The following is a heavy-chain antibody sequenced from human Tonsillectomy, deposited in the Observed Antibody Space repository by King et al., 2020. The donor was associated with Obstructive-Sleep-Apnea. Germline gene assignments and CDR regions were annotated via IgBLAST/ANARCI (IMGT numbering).Heavy chain of an antibody. D-gene: IGHD1-14*01. J-gene: IGHJ3*01. CDR2: IDPSDSEI. V-gene: IGHV5-10-1*01. CDR3: ARHEVGTTHPRDF. Sequence: QLVQSGAEVKKPGQSLRISCQGSGYRFTSHWISWVRQMPGKGLEWMGRIDPSDSEINYSPSFQGRVIISADKSISTAFLQWGSLRVSDTAMYYCARHEVGTTHPRDFWGQGTMVTVSS. CDR1: GYRFTSHW.